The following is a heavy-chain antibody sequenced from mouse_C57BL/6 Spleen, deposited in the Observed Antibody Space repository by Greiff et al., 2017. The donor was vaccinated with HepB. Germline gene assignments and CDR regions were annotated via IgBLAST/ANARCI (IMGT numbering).Heavy chain of an antibody. Sequence: QVHVKQPGAELVKPGASVKMSCKASGYTFTSYWITWVKQRPGQGLEWIGDIYPGSGSTNYNEKFKSKATLTVDTSSSTAYMQLSSLTSEDSAVYYCARRRVWAMDYWGQGTSVTVSS. CDR3: ARRRVWAMDY. V-gene: IGHV1-55*01. D-gene: IGHD2-10*02. CDR1: GYTFTSYW. CDR2: IYPGSGST. J-gene: IGHJ4*01.